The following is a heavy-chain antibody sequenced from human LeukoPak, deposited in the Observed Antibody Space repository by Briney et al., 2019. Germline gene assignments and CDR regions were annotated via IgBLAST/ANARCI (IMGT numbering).Heavy chain of an antibody. D-gene: IGHD5-24*01. CDR2: ISGSGGST. V-gene: IGHV3-23*01. CDR3: AKDLAEMATIIDY. Sequence: GGSLRLSCAASGFXFSSYAISWVRQAPGKGQEWVSAISGSGGSTYYADSVKGQFTISRDNSKNTLYLQMNSLRAEDTAVYYCAKDLAEMATIIDYWGQGTLVTVSS. J-gene: IGHJ4*02. CDR1: GFXFSSYA.